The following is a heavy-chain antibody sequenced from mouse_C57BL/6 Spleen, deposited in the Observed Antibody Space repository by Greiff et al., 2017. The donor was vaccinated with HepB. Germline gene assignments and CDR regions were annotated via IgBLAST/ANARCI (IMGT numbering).Heavy chain of an antibody. V-gene: IGHV1-19*01. Sequence: EVQGVESGPVLVKPGASVKMSCKASGYTFTDYYMNWVKQSHGKSLEWIGVINPYNGGTSYNQKFKGKATLTVDKSSSTAYMELNSLTSEDSAVYYCARARGGYYGSSPAWFAYWGQGTLVTVSA. CDR3: ARARGGYYGSSPAWFAY. CDR1: GYTFTDYY. D-gene: IGHD1-1*01. J-gene: IGHJ3*01. CDR2: INPYNGGT.